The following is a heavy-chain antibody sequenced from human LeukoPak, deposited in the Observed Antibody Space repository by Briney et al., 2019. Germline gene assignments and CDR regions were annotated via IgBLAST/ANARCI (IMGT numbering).Heavy chain of an antibody. Sequence: GGSLRLSCTASGFTFGDYAMSWVRQAPGKGLEWVGFIRSKAYGGTTEYAASVKGRFTISRDDSKSIAYLQMNSLKTEDTAVYYCTRATVTTPDAFDIWGQGTMVTVSS. CDR1: GFTFGDYA. J-gene: IGHJ3*02. V-gene: IGHV3-49*04. CDR2: IRSKAYGGTT. D-gene: IGHD4-17*01. CDR3: TRATVTTPDAFDI.